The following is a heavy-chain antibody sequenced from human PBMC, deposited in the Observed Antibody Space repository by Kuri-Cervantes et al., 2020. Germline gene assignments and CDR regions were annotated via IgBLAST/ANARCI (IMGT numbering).Heavy chain of an antibody. CDR1: GYTFTGYY. CDR2: INPNSGGT. CDR3: ARSYYDILTGLVNNPFDY. J-gene: IGHJ4*02. V-gene: IGHV1-2*02. D-gene: IGHD3-9*01. Sequence: ASVKVSCKASGYTFTGYYMHWVRQAPGQGLEWMGWINPNSGGTNYAQKFQGRVTISRDTSATTAYMELSSLRSADTAVYYCARSYYDILTGLVNNPFDYWGQGTLVTVSS.